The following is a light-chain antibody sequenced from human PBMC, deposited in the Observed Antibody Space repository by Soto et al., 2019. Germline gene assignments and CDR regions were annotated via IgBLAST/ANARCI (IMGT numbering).Light chain of an antibody. CDR1: SSEVGSKNF. V-gene: IGLV2-23*01. CDR3: CSYTSSSPLYV. J-gene: IGLJ1*01. Sequence: QSVLTQPASVSGSPGQSITISCIRTSSEVGSKNFFSWYQKHPGKAPKLIIYEGTKRPSGVSNRFSGSKSGNAASLTVSGLQAEDEAEYFCCSYTSSSPLYVFGTGTKVTVL. CDR2: EGT.